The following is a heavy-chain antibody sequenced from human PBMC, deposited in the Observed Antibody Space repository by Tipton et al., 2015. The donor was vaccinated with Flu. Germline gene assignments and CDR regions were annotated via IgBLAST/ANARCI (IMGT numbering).Heavy chain of an antibody. CDR2: ISSSSSFI. Sequence: SLRLSCAASGFTFSSYSKNWVRQAPGKGLEWVSSISSSSSFIYYADSVKGRFTISRDNAKNSLYLQMNGLRVEDTAVYYCARASYGDHEFDYWGQGTLVTVSS. CDR1: GFTFSSYS. V-gene: IGHV3-21*01. J-gene: IGHJ4*02. CDR3: ARASYGDHEFDY. D-gene: IGHD4-17*01.